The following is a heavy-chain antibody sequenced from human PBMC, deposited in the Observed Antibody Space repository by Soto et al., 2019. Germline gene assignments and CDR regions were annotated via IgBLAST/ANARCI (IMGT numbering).Heavy chain of an antibody. Sequence: QGQLQESGPGLVKPSQTLSLTCTVSGDSISDVDYYWSWVRQTPRDGLEWIGAFYESGTSYYSPSLKTRMTISVDSSKNQVSLRLTSVTAADTAVYYCARGTRDYFDTTGPGYGMDVWGQGTTVSVAS. D-gene: IGHD3-22*01. CDR1: GDSISDVDYY. J-gene: IGHJ6*02. V-gene: IGHV4-30-4*01. CDR2: FYESGTS. CDR3: ARGTRDYFDTTGPGYGMDV.